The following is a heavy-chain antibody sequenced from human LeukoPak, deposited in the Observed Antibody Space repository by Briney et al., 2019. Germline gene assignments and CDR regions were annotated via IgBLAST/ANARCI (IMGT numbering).Heavy chain of an antibody. Sequence: PGGSLRLSCAASGFTFSSYAMSWVRQAPGKGLEWVSAISGSGGSTYYADSVKGRFTISRDNSKNTLYLQMNSLRAEVTAVYYCAKCPDYSSTFADYWGQGTLVTVSS. V-gene: IGHV3-23*01. CDR1: GFTFSSYA. CDR3: AKCPDYSSTFADY. CDR2: ISGSGGST. J-gene: IGHJ4*02. D-gene: IGHD4-11*01.